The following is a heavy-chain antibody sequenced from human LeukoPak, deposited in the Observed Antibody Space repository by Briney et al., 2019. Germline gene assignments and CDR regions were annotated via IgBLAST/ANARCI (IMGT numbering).Heavy chain of an antibody. CDR2: INPNSGGT. Sequence: ASVKVSCKASGHTFTGYYMHWVRQAPGQGLEWMGWINPNSGGTNYAQKFQGRVTMTRDTSISTAYMELSRLRSDDTAVYYCARDRTPLYYYGSGSYLYNWFDPWGQGTLVTVSS. V-gene: IGHV1-2*02. J-gene: IGHJ5*02. D-gene: IGHD3-10*01. CDR3: ARDRTPLYYYGSGSYLYNWFDP. CDR1: GHTFTGYY.